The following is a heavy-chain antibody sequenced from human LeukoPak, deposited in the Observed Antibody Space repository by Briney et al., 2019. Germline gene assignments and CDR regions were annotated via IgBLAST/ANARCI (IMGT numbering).Heavy chain of an antibody. D-gene: IGHD4-17*01. J-gene: IGHJ4*02. CDR2: IYYSGST. Sequence: PSQTLSLTCTVSGGSISSGGYSWSWIRQHPGKGLEWIGYIYYSGSTYYNPSPKSRVTISVDTSKNQFSLKLSSVTAADTAVYYCARVEVTTLDFDYWGQGTLVTVSS. V-gene: IGHV4-31*03. CDR1: GGSISSGGYS. CDR3: ARVEVTTLDFDY.